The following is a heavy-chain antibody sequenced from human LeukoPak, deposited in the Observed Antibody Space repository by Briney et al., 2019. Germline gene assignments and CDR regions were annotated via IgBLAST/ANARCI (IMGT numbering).Heavy chain of an antibody. CDR3: ARTYDFGRGPPGDAFDN. V-gene: IGHV3-48*01. CDR1: GFTFSKYA. Sequence: PGGSLRLSCAASGFTFSKYAMSWVRQAPGKGPEWVSYIDARSGITYYADSVQGRFTISRDNAKESVFLQMNGLRVDDTAVYYCARTYDFGRGPPGDAFDNWGQGTPVIVSS. CDR2: IDARSGIT. D-gene: IGHD3-3*01. J-gene: IGHJ3*02.